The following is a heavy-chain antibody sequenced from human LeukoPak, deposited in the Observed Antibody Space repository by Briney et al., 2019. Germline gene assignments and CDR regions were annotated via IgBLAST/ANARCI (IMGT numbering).Heavy chain of an antibody. V-gene: IGHV4-59*12. CDR1: GGSISSYY. CDR2: IYYSGST. J-gene: IGHJ5*02. CDR3: ARDLLLWFGELYRWFDP. Sequence: SETLSLTCTVSGGSISSYYWSWIRQPPGKGLEWIGYIYYSGSTNYNPSLKSRVTISVDTSKNQFSLKLSSVTAADTAVYYCARDLLLWFGELYRWFDPWGQGTLVTVSS. D-gene: IGHD3-10*01.